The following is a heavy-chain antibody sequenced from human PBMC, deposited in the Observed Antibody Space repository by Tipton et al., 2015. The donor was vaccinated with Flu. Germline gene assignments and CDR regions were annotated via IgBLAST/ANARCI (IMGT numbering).Heavy chain of an antibody. CDR3: ARGVASAFDI. V-gene: IGHV3-66*02. Sequence: SLRLSCTASGFTFGDYAMGWVRQAPGKGLEWVSVLYSDGRTYYADSVKGRFTISRDNSRNTLHFQMTSLRPEDTALYYCARGVASAFDIWGQGTNVSVSS. J-gene: IGHJ3*02. CDR1: GFTFGDYA. D-gene: IGHD5-12*01. CDR2: LYSDGRT.